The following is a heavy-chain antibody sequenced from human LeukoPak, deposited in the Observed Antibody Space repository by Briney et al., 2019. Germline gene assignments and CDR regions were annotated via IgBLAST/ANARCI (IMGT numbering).Heavy chain of an antibody. Sequence: PGGSLRLSCAASGFTFSIYSMNWVRQAPGKGLEWVSFISCSRSTKYYADSVKGRFTISRDNSKNTLYLQMNSLRAEDTAVYYCARGPSGYHNTGGQGTLVTVSS. D-gene: IGHD5-12*01. V-gene: IGHV3-48*01. CDR1: GFTFSIYS. CDR2: ISCSRSTK. CDR3: ARGPSGYHNT. J-gene: IGHJ4*02.